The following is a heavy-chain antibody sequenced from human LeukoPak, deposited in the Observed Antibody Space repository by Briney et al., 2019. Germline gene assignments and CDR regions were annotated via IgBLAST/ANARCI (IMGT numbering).Heavy chain of an antibody. CDR3: ARQWNTMVRGVIDP. Sequence: SETLSLTCAVYGGSFSGYYWSWIRQPPGKGLEWIGEVNHSGSTNYNPSLKSRVTISVGTSKNQFSLKLSSVTAADTAVYYCARQWNTMVRGVIDPWGQGTLVTVSS. CDR1: GGSFSGYY. J-gene: IGHJ5*02. CDR2: VNHSGST. V-gene: IGHV4-34*01. D-gene: IGHD3-10*01.